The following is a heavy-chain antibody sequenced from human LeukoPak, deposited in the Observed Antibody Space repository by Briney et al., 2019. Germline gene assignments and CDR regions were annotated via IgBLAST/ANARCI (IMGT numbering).Heavy chain of an antibody. CDR3: ARLWDQLLGV. D-gene: IGHD2-2*01. V-gene: IGHV4-39*01. J-gene: IGHJ6*04. Sequence: SETLSLTCTVSGGSISSSSYYWGWIRQPPGKGLEWIGSIYYSGSTHYNPSLKSRVTISVDTSKNQFSLKLSSVTAADTAVYYCARLWDQLLGVWGKGTTVTVSS. CDR1: GGSISSSSYY. CDR2: IYYSGST.